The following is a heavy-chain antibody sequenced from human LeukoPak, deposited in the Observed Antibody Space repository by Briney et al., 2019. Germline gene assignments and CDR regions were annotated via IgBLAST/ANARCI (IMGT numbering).Heavy chain of an antibody. V-gene: IGHV4-34*01. CDR2: INHSGST. CDR3: AREAGYYDFWSGYHIFDY. D-gene: IGHD3-3*01. J-gene: IGHJ4*02. Sequence: SETLSLTCAVYGGSFSGYYWSWIRQPPGKGLEWIGEINHSGSTNYNPSLKSRVTISVDTSKNQFSLKLSSVTAADTAVYYCAREAGYYDFWSGYHIFDYWGQGTLVTVSS. CDR1: GGSFSGYY.